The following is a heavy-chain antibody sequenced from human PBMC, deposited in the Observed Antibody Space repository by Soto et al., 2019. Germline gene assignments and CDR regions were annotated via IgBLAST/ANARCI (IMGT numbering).Heavy chain of an antibody. D-gene: IGHD4-17*01. Sequence: SETLSLTCTVSGGSISNSFWSWIRQPPGKGLEWIGYISYTGSTKYNPSLKSRITISVDTSKNQFALKLSSVTAADTAVYYCASAAYGDYAWGQGTLVTVSS. CDR2: ISYTGST. J-gene: IGHJ5*02. V-gene: IGHV4-59*08. CDR1: GGSISNSF. CDR3: ASAAYGDYA.